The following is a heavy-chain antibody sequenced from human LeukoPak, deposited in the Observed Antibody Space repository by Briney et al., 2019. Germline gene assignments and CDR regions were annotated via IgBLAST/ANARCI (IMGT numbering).Heavy chain of an antibody. D-gene: IGHD1-14*01. CDR1: DFDFSDYI. CDR2: ISPSGSDT. J-gene: IGHJ3*01. Sequence: GGSLRLSCEALDFDFSDYIMNWFRQAPGKGPEWVSSISPSGSDTYYTDAVRGRFTISRDRATNSLLLQMSSLRVEDTALYYSARARIKGFRVQGVGPCDLWGPGTMVSVSS. CDR3: ARARIKGFRVQGVGPCDL. V-gene: IGHV3-21*06.